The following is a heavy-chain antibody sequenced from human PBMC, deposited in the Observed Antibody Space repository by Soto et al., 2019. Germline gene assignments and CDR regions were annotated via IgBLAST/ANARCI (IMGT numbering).Heavy chain of an antibody. J-gene: IGHJ6*02. Sequence: ASVKVSCKASGYTFTGYYMHWVRQAPGQGLEWMGWINPNSGGTNYAQKFQGWVTMTRDTSISTAYMELSRLRSDDTAVYYCARDAPMVRGSRGGMDVWGQGTTVTVSS. CDR3: ARDAPMVRGSRGGMDV. D-gene: IGHD3-10*01. V-gene: IGHV1-2*04. CDR1: GYTFTGYY. CDR2: INPNSGGT.